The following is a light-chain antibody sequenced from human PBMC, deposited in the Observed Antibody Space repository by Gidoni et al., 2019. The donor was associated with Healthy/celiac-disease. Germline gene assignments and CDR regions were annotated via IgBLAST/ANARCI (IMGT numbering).Light chain of an antibody. Sequence: LQITQSPSSLSASVGDRVTITCQASQDISNYLNWYQQKPGKAPKLLIYDASNLETGVPSRFSGSGSGTDFTFTISSLQPEDIATYYCQQYDNLPRSFGPXTKVDIK. CDR3: QQYDNLPRS. V-gene: IGKV1-33*01. CDR1: QDISNY. J-gene: IGKJ3*01. CDR2: DAS.